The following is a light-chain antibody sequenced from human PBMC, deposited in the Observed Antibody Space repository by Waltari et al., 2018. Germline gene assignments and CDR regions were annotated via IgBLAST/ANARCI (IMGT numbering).Light chain of an antibody. V-gene: IGLV1-44*01. CDR3: ATWDDSLSGWM. Sequence: QSVVTQPPSASGTPGPRVTIPCSGSTTNLGSNGAHWYQQLPGTAPKVLIYGSNQRPSGVPDRFSGSKSGTSASLAISGLQSEDEADYSCATWDDSLSGWMFGGGTKLTVL. J-gene: IGLJ3*02. CDR1: TTNLGSNG. CDR2: GSN.